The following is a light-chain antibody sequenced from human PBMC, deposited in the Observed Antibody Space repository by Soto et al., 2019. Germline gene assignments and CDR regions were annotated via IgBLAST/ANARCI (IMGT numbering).Light chain of an antibody. CDR2: GAS. J-gene: IGKJ3*01. V-gene: IGKV3-20*01. CDR1: QSVSSSY. CDR3: QQYGSSPPT. Sequence: EIVLTQSPGTLSLSPGERATLSCRASQSVSSSYLAWYQQKPGQAPRLLIYGASSRATGIPDRFSGSGSGTDFTLTISRLEPEEFAVYYCQQYGSSPPTFGPGTKVDSK.